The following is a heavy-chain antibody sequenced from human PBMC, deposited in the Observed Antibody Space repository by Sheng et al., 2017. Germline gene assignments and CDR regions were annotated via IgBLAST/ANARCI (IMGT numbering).Heavy chain of an antibody. J-gene: IGHJ4*02. CDR2: ISGSGGST. CDR3: AKANTILRYFDCWGY. Sequence: EVQLVESGGGLVQPGGSLRLSCAASGFTFSSYAMSWVRQAPGKGLEWVSAISGSGGSTYYAESVKGRFTISRDNSKNTLYLQMNSLRDEDTAVYYCAKANTILRYFDCWGYWGQGTLVTVSS. D-gene: IGHD3-9*01. V-gene: IGHV3-23*04. CDR1: GFTFSSYA.